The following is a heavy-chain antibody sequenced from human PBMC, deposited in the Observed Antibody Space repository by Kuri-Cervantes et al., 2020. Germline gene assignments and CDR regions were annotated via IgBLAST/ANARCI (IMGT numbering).Heavy chain of an antibody. D-gene: IGHD3-10*01. J-gene: IGHJ4*02. V-gene: IGHV4-34*01. CDR2: INQSGST. CDR1: GGSFSGYY. Sequence: GSLRLSCAVYGGSFSGYYWTWIRQPPGKVLEWIGEINQSGSTNYKPSLKSRVAMSVDTSKNQFSLKLRSVSAADTAVYYCARGQITMVRGIIGPGPGFDQWGQGTPVTVSS. CDR3: ARGQITMVRGIIGPGPGFDQ.